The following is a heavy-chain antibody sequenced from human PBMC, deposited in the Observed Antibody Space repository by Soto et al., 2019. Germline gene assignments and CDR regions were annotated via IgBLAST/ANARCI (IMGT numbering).Heavy chain of an antibody. CDR1: GYTFTTYT. D-gene: IGHD5-12*01. CDR3: ARDGYNYAFDY. CDR2: INAGNGNT. Sequence: ASVKVSCKASGYTFTTYTLHWVRQAPGQRLEWMGWINAGNGNTKYLQKFQGRITLTRDTSASTAYMELSSLRSEDTAVYYCARDGYNYAFDYWGQGTLVTVSS. V-gene: IGHV1-3*01. J-gene: IGHJ4*02.